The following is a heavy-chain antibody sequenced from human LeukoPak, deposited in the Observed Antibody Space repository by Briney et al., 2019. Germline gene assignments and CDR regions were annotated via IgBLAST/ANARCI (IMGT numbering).Heavy chain of an antibody. CDR1: GGSINSYY. V-gene: IGHV4-30-4*01. D-gene: IGHD3-10*01. Sequence: SETLSLTCTVSGGSINSYYWSWIRQPPGKGLEWIGYIYYSGSTFYNPSLKSRITISVDTSKKRFSLKLSSVTAAETAVYYCARVRRGTMVRGVSGWFDPWGQGTLVTVSS. J-gene: IGHJ5*02. CDR3: ARVRRGTMVRGVSGWFDP. CDR2: IYYSGST.